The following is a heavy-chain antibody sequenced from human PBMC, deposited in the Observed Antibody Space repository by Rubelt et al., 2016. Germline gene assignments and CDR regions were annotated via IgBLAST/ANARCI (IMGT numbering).Heavy chain of an antibody. Sequence: QVQLVQSGAEVKKPGASVKVSCKASGYTFTSYYMHWVRQAPGQGLEWVGIINPSGGSTSYAQKFQGRVTMTRDTSTSTVYMELSSLRSDDTAVYYCARDRGGYYFDYWGQGTLVTVSS. J-gene: IGHJ4*02. V-gene: IGHV1-46*01. CDR3: ARDRGGYYFDY. CDR1: GYTFTSYY. D-gene: IGHD2-15*01. CDR2: INPSGGST.